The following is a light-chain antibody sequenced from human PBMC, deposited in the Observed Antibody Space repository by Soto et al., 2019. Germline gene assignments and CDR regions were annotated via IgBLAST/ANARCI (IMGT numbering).Light chain of an antibody. V-gene: IGKV3-20*01. CDR2: GAS. Sequence: ENVLTQSPGTLSLSPGERATLSCRASQTVYNGFLAWYQQKPGQAPRLLIYGASSRATGIPDRFSGSGSGTDFTLTISSLEPEDFAVYYCQQYVSSPRTFGQGTKVDI. J-gene: IGKJ1*01. CDR3: QQYVSSPRT. CDR1: QTVYNGF.